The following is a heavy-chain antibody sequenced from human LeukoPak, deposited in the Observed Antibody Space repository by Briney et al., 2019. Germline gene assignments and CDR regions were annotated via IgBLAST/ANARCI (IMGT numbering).Heavy chain of an antibody. CDR2: IYHSGST. CDR1: GYSISSGYY. J-gene: IGHJ4*02. V-gene: IGHV4-38-2*02. D-gene: IGHD3-22*01. Sequence: SETLSLTCTVSGYSISSGYYWGWIRSPPGKGLEWIGSIYHSGSTYYNPSLKSRVTISVDTSKNQFSLKLSSVTAADTAVYYCARVEYYYDSSPTYYFDYWGQGTLVTVSS. CDR3: ARVEYYYDSSPTYYFDY.